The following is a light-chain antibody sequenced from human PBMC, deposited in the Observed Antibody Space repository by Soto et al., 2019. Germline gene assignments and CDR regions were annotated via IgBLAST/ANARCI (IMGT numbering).Light chain of an antibody. CDR2: DAS. Sequence: EIVLTQSPATPSMCPGETATLSCRASQSVSTYLAWYQQKPGQAPRLHIFDASNRSSGIPSTFSGSGSGTNFSLTISRLGPEDFAVYFCQQHSHWPPLTFGGGTKVEIK. J-gene: IGKJ4*01. CDR3: QQHSHWPPLT. V-gene: IGKV3-11*01. CDR1: QSVSTY.